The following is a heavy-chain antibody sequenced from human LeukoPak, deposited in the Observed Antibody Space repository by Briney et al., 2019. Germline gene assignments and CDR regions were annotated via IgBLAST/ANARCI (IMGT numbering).Heavy chain of an antibody. D-gene: IGHD2-15*01. V-gene: IGHV5-51*01. J-gene: IGHJ4*02. CDR2: TYPGGSDT. CDR3: ARLYCSGSICYMGVDY. CDR1: GYSFTSYW. Sequence: GESLKISCKGSGYSFTSYWIAWVRQMPGKGLEWMGITYPGGSDTRYSPSFQGQVTISADKSISTAYLQWSSLKASDSAMYYCARLYCSGSICYMGVDYWGQGTLVTVSS.